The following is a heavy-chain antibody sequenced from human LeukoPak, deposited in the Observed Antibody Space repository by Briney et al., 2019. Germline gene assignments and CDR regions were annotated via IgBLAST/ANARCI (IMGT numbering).Heavy chain of an antibody. CDR2: ISYDGSNK. CDR3: AKDLGGSYDD. V-gene: IGHV3-30*18. CDR1: GFTFSSYG. D-gene: IGHD1-26*01. J-gene: IGHJ4*01. Sequence: GRSLRLSCAASGFTFSSYGMHWVRQAPGKGLEWVAVISYDGSNKYYADSVKGRFTISRDNSKNTLYLQMNSLRAEDTAVYYCAKDLGGSYDDWGHGTLVTVSS.